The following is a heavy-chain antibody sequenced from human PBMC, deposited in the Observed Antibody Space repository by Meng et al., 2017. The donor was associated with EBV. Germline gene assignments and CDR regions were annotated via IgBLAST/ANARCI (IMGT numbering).Heavy chain of an antibody. CDR3: AKSSSSTPGVVDS. D-gene: IGHD2-2*01. J-gene: IGHJ4*02. CDR2: IYDGGTT. V-gene: IGHV4-61*01. Sequence: QGHLLQSGPGVEKPSATLSLTCTVSGSSVSGRTFHWSWIRHPPGMELQGIGYIYDGGTTIYHPSLKSLVTIFLDTSRNQFSLGLRSVTTADTAVYYCAKSSSSTPGVVDSWGQGTLVTVSS. CDR1: GSSVSGRTFH.